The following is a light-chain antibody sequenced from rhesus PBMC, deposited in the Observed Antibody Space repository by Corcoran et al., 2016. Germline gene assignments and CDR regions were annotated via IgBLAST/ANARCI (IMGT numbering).Light chain of an antibody. CDR2: KAL. Sequence: DIQMTQSPSSLSASVGDRVTITCRASENVHNYLNWYQQKPGKAPNLLIYKALTLQSGGPSRVSGSGSGTDYNFTITSLQPEDIATYVFQPGYGTPFTFGPGTKLDIK. CDR3: QPGYGTPFT. CDR1: ENVHNY. V-gene: IGKV1-74*01. J-gene: IGKJ3*01.